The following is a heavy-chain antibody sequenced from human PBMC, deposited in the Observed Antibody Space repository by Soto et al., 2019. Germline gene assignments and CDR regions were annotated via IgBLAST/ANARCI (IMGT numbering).Heavy chain of an antibody. CDR2: IYSSGST. CDR1: NDSVSSSNFT. D-gene: IGHD2-2*01. V-gene: IGHV4-39*01. Sequence: SETLSLTCTVSNDSVSSSNFTWGWIRQPPGKGPVWIGSIYSSGSTYYNPSLNSRVTVSVDTSKNQFSLKVTSVTAADTAVYYCARLYGYCIRNSCHGHYAMDVWGQGTTVTVSS. CDR3: ARLYGYCIRNSCHGHYAMDV. J-gene: IGHJ6*02.